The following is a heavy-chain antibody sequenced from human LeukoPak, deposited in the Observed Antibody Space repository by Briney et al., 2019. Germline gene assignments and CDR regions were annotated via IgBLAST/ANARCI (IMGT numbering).Heavy chain of an antibody. CDR1: GFTLSSYA. D-gene: IGHD3-22*01. CDR3: ARGFHRRLYDSSTYYSY. Sequence: GSLRLSCAASGFTLSSYAMSWVRQGPGKGLEWVSAISVSGNTYHADSVKGRFTISRDNARNSLYLQMNSLRAEDTAVYYCARGFHRRLYDSSTYYSYWGQGTLVTVSS. V-gene: IGHV3-23*01. CDR2: ISVSGNT. J-gene: IGHJ4*02.